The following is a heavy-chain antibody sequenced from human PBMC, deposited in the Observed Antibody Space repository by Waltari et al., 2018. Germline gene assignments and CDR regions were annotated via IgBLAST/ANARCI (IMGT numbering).Heavy chain of an antibody. Sequence: QVQLQQWGAGLLKPSETLSLTCAVYGGSFSGYYWSWIRQPPGKGLEWIGEINHSGSTNYNPSLKSRVTISVDTSKNQFSLKLSSVTAADTAVYYCARGSGYSGYGIYYWGQGTLVTVSS. J-gene: IGHJ4*02. CDR1: GGSFSGYY. D-gene: IGHD5-12*01. V-gene: IGHV4-34*01. CDR3: ARGSGYSGYGIYY. CDR2: INHSGST.